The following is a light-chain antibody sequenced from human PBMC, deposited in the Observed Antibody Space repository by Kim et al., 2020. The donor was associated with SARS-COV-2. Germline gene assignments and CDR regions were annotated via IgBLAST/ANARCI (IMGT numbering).Light chain of an antibody. CDR1: QGITNH. CDR2: GAS. Sequence: DTQMTQSPSSLSASVGDRVTITCRASQGITNHLAWYQQKAGELPKLLIYGASTLQSGVPSRFSGSGSGTEFSLSITSLQPEDVATYYCHNYDKLPEISFGGGTKVDIK. J-gene: IGKJ4*01. CDR3: HNYDKLPEIS. V-gene: IGKV1-27*01.